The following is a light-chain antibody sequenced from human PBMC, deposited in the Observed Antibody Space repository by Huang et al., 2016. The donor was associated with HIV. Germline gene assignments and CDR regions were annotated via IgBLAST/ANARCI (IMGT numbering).Light chain of an antibody. CDR3: HQYGDSRGT. Sequence: EIVLTQSPGTLSLSPGERATLSCRARQSVNNNFLAWYQQKPGQAPRRLIYGASSRATGVPDRFSGSGYGTDFTLTISRLEPEDFAVYYCHQYGDSRGTFGQGTKVEIK. CDR1: QSVNNNF. V-gene: IGKV3-20*01. J-gene: IGKJ1*01. CDR2: GAS.